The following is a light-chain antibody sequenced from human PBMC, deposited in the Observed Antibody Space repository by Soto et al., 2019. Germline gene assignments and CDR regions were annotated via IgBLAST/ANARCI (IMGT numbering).Light chain of an antibody. CDR3: QQYDSSPWT. CDR1: QSLSRTF. Sequence: EIVLTQSPGNLSLSPGERATLSCRASQSLSRTFLAWYQQKPGQAPRLRIHGASSRATGIPDRFSGSGSGTEFTLTISRLEPEDFAVYSCQQYDSSPWTFGQGTKVEI. V-gene: IGKV3-20*01. CDR2: GAS. J-gene: IGKJ1*01.